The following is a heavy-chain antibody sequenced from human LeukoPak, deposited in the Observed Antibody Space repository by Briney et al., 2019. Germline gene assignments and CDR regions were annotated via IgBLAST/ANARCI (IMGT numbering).Heavy chain of an antibody. V-gene: IGHV3-48*03. Sequence: PGGSLRLSCAASGFTFSSYEMNWVRQAPGKGLEWVSYISSSGSTIYYADSVKGRFTISRDNAKNSLHLEMNSLRGEDTAVYYCARGVVGPSPSYWGQGTLVTVSS. J-gene: IGHJ4*02. CDR2: ISSSGSTI. CDR1: GFTFSSYE. D-gene: IGHD1-26*01. CDR3: ARGVVGPSPSY.